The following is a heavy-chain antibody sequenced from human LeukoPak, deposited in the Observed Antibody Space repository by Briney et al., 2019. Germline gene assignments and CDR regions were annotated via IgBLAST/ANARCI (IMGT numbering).Heavy chain of an antibody. Sequence: ASVKVSCKASGYTFTSYDINWVRQATGQGLEWMGWMNPNSGNIGYAQKFQGRVTMTRNTSISTAYMELSSLRSEDTAVYYCARAGVERFLEWLSTYYYGMDVWGQGTTVTVSS. D-gene: IGHD3-3*01. CDR1: GYTFTSYD. V-gene: IGHV1-8*01. CDR3: ARAGVERFLEWLSTYYYGMDV. J-gene: IGHJ6*02. CDR2: MNPNSGNI.